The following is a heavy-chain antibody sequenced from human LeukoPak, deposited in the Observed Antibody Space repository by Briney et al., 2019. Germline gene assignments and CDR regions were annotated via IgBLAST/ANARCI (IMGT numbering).Heavy chain of an antibody. Sequence: SETLSLTCAVYGGSFSGFHWSWIRQPPGKGLEWIGNFYYSGDTYYNPSLKSRVTISVDTSKNQFSLKLISVTAADTAVYYCATQRPRDAFDIWGQGTMVTVSS. V-gene: IGHV4-34*01. CDR1: GGSFSGFH. CDR3: ATQRPRDAFDI. J-gene: IGHJ3*02. CDR2: FYYSGDT.